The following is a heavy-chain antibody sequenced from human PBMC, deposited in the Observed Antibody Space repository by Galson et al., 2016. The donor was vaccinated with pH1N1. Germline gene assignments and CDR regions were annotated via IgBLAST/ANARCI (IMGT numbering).Heavy chain of an antibody. CDR2: SKDGGSA. V-gene: IGHV4-34*01. CDR3: TRGKRGTYYFDSSGYSFAH. D-gene: IGHD3-22*01. J-gene: IGHJ5*02. CDR1: GGAFSGYY. Sequence: SETLSLTCEVHGGAFSGYYWNWIRQPPGKGLEWIGESKDGGSANYNPSLESRVTISVETSKNQISLKLNSVTAAGTAVYYCTRGKRGTYYFDSSGYSFAHWGQGTQVTVSS.